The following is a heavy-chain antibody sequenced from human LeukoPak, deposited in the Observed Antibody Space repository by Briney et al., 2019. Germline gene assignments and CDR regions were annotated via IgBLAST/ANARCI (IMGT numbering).Heavy chain of an antibody. Sequence: GGSLRLSCAASGFSVSSNYMHWVRQAPGKRLEWVSVIYGGGGTDYADSVKGRLTISRDTSTNTVYLQMNSLRAEDTAVYYCARSRLGYSNFDFWGQGALVTVSS. CDR2: IYGGGGT. D-gene: IGHD4-11*01. V-gene: IGHV3-53*01. CDR3: ARSRLGYSNFDF. CDR1: GFSVSSNY. J-gene: IGHJ4*02.